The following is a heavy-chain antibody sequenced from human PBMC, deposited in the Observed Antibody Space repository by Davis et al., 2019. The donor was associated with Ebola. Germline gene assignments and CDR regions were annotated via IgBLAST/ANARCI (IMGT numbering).Heavy chain of an antibody. CDR2: IYYSGST. CDR3: ARRSSPDAFDI. J-gene: IGHJ3*02. V-gene: IGHV4-30-4*01. CDR1: GGSISSGDYY. Sequence: LRLSCTVSGGSISSGDYYWSWIRQPPGKGLEWIGYIYYSGSTYYNPSLKSRVTISVDTSKNQFSLKLSSVTAADTAVYYCARRSSPDAFDIWGQGTMVTVSS.